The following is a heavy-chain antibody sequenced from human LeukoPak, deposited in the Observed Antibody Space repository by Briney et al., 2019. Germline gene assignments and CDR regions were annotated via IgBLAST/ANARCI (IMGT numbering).Heavy chain of an antibody. Sequence: ASVKVSCKASGYTFTRYGISWVRQAPGQGLEWMGWISAYNGNTNYAQKLQGRVTMTTDTSTSTAYMELRSLRSDDTAVYYCARISPMTTFPKYYYYMDVWGTGTTVTVSS. CDR2: ISAYNGNT. D-gene: IGHD3-16*01. V-gene: IGHV1-18*01. J-gene: IGHJ6*03. CDR3: ARISPMTTFPKYYYYMDV. CDR1: GYTFTRYG.